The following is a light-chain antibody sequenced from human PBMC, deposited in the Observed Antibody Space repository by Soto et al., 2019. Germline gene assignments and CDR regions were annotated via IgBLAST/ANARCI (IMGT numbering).Light chain of an antibody. V-gene: IGKV3-20*01. Sequence: EIVLTQSPGTLSLSPGERATLSCRASQSVGTYLAWYQQKPGQAPRILIYDASSRPTGIPDRFSGSGSGTDFTLTIIRLEPEDFAMYYCQRYGSSLPFGGGTRVEI. J-gene: IGKJ4*01. CDR2: DAS. CDR1: QSVGTY. CDR3: QRYGSSLP.